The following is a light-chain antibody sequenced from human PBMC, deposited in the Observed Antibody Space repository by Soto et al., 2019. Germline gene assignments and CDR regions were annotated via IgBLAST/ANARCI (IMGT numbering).Light chain of an antibody. CDR3: QQFRNWPLT. CDR2: DAS. V-gene: IGKV3-15*01. CDR1: QNVYNN. Sequence: EIVMTQSPATLSVSPGEGATLSCKASQNVYNNLAWYEQRPGQPPRLLIYDASTRATGISARFIGSGYGTEFTLTISSLQSEDFAVYFCQQFRNWPLTFGGGTKVDIK. J-gene: IGKJ4*01.